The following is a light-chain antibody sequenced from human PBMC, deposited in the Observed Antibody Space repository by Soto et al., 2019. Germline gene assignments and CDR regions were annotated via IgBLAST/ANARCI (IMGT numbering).Light chain of an antibody. CDR2: GAS. J-gene: IGKJ1*01. CDR3: QPYHSWART. CDR1: QNVNNN. V-gene: IGKV3-15*01. Sequence: GESTTLSCRASQNVNNNLVWYQQKPGQAPRLLIYGASTRATGVPARFSGSGSGTEFALTLRCLQSGYFVVYLCQPYHSWARTFGQGTKVDIK.